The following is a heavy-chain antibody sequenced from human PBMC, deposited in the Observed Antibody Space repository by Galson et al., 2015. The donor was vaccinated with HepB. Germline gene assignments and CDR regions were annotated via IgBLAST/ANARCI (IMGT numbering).Heavy chain of an antibody. CDR3: ARDLLNCSSTSCYGAEYFQH. V-gene: IGHV1-18*01. Sequence: SVKVSCKASGYTFTSYGISWVRQAPGQGLEWMGWISAYNGNTNYAQKLQGRVTMTTDTSTSTAYMELRSLRSDDTAVYYCARDLLNCSSTSCYGAEYFQHWGQGTLVTVSS. CDR2: ISAYNGNT. D-gene: IGHD2-2*01. J-gene: IGHJ1*01. CDR1: GYTFTSYG.